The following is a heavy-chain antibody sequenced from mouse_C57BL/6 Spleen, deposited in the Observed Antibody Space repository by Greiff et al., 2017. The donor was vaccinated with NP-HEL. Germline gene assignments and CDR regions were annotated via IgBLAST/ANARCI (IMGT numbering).Heavy chain of an antibody. CDR2: IRSKSSNYAT. CDR3: VRDGRYLGVFDY. Sequence: EVQLVESGGGLVQPKGSLKLSCAASGFTFNTYAMHWVRQAPGKGLEWVARIRSKSSNYATYYADSVKDRITISRDDSQSMLYLQMNNLKTEDTAMYYCVRDGRYLGVFDYWGQGTTLTVSS. J-gene: IGHJ2*01. D-gene: IGHD2-12*01. CDR1: GFTFNTYA. V-gene: IGHV10-3*01.